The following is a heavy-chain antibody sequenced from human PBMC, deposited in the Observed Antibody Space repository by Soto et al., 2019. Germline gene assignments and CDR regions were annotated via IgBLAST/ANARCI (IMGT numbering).Heavy chain of an antibody. V-gene: IGHV4-39*01. Sequence: QLQLQESGPGLVKPSETLSLTCTVSGGSISSSSYYWGWIRQPPGKGLEWIGSIYYSGSTYYNPSLRGRVTISVDTSKNQFSLKLSSVTAADTAVYYCARSPGDIVVVVAAYFDYWGQGTLVTVSS. D-gene: IGHD2-15*01. J-gene: IGHJ4*02. CDR1: GGSISSSSYY. CDR2: IYYSGST. CDR3: ARSPGDIVVVVAAYFDY.